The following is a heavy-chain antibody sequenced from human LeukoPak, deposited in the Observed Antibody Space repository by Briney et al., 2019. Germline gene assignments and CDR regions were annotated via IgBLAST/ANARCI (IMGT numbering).Heavy chain of an antibody. Sequence: ASVKVSCKASGYTFTGCYMHWVRQGTGQGLEWMGWMNPNSGNTGYAQKFQGRVTITRNTSISTAYMELSSLRSEDTAVYYCARGPLPYYDYVWGSYKSYYMDVWGKGTTVTVSS. CDR2: MNPNSGNT. CDR1: GYTFTGCY. CDR3: ARGPLPYYDYVWGSYKSYYMDV. V-gene: IGHV1-8*03. D-gene: IGHD3-16*01. J-gene: IGHJ6*03.